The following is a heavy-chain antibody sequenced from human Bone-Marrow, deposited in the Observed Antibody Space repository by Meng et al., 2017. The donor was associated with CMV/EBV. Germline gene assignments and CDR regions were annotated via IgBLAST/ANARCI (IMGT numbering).Heavy chain of an antibody. D-gene: IGHD3-3*01. CDR2: ISSSSSYI. Sequence: GGSLRLSCAASGFTFSSYEMNWVRQAPGKGLEWVSSISSSSSYIYYADSVKGRFTISSDNAKNSLYLQMNSLRAEDTAVYYCARQSSFWSGQSTYYYGMDVWGQGTTVTVSS. V-gene: IGHV3-21*01. CDR1: GFTFSSYE. CDR3: ARQSSFWSGQSTYYYGMDV. J-gene: IGHJ6*02.